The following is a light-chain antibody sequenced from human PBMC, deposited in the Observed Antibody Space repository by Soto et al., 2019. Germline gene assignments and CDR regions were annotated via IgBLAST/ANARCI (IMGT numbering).Light chain of an antibody. CDR3: QQRYNWPNT. J-gene: IGKJ2*01. CDR2: DAS. CDR1: QSVGTY. Sequence: EIVLTQSPATLSLSPGERATLSCRASQSVGTYLAWYQHNPGQAPRLLIYDASNRATGLPARFSGSGSGTDFTLTISSPEPEDFAVYYCQQRYNWPNTFGQGTKLEI. V-gene: IGKV3-11*01.